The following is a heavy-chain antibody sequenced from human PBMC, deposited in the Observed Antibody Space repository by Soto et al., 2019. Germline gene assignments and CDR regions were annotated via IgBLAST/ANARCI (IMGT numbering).Heavy chain of an antibody. CDR2: IKQDGSEK. CDR3: ARASNDYGDYKSDY. D-gene: IGHD4-17*01. V-gene: IGHV3-7*01. Sequence: GESLKISCAASGFTFSSYWMSWVRQAPGKGLEWVANIKQDGSEKYYVDSVKGRFTISRDNAKNSLYLQMNSLRAEDTAVYYCARASNDYGDYKSDYWGQGTLVTVSS. CDR1: GFTFSSYW. J-gene: IGHJ4*02.